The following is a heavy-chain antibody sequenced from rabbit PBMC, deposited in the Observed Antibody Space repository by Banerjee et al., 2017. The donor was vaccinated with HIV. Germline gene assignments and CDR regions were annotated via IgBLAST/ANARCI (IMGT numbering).Heavy chain of an antibody. Sequence: QEQLEESGGDLVKPEGSLSLTCTASGFSFNNNYVMCWVRQAPGKGLEWIACINSSSGNTVYATWAKGRFTISKTSSTTVTLQRTSLTAADTATYFCARDLAGVIGYDWDLWGQGTLVTVS. CDR2: INSSSGNT. J-gene: IGHJ4*01. D-gene: IGHD6-1*01. V-gene: IGHV1S45*01. CDR1: GFSFNNNYV. CDR3: ARDLAGVIGYDWDL.